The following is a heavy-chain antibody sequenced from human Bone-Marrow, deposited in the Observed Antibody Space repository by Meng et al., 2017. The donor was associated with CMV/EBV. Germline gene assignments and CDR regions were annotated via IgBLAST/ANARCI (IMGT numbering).Heavy chain of an antibody. CDR1: GYTFTGYY. Sequence: ASVKVSCKASGYTFTGYYMHWVRQAPGQGLEWMGWINPNSGGTNYAQKFQGRVTMTRDTSISTAYMELSSLRSEDTAVYYCARDRGTAAAGTWYYWGQGTLVTFSS. V-gene: IGHV1-2*02. J-gene: IGHJ4*02. CDR3: ARDRGTAAAGTWYY. CDR2: INPNSGGT. D-gene: IGHD6-13*01.